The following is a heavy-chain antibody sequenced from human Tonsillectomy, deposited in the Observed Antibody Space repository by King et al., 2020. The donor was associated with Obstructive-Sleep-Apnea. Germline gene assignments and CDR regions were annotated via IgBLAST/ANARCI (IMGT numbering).Heavy chain of an antibody. CDR3: ARDHFGDYSSLDY. CDR1: GFSFSSYS. J-gene: IGHJ4*02. Sequence: VQLVESGGGLVQPGGSLRLSCAASGFSFSSYSMNWVRQAPGQGLEWFSYICSSSSTIYYADSVKGRFTISRDNAKNSLFLQMNSLRAEDTAVYYCARDHFGDYSSLDYWGQGTLVTVSS. CDR2: ICSSSSTI. D-gene: IGHD4-17*01. V-gene: IGHV3-48*04.